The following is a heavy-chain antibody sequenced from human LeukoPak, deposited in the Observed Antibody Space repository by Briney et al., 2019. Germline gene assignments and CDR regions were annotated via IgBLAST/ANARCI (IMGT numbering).Heavy chain of an antibody. J-gene: IGHJ4*02. V-gene: IGHV4-34*01. CDR3: ARALGTSFDY. CDR1: GGSFSGYY. D-gene: IGHD7-27*01. CDR2: INHSGST. Sequence: SETLSLTCTVYGGSFSGYYWSWIRQPPGKGLEWIGEINHSGSTNYNPSLKSRVTISVDTSMNQFSLKLSSVTAADTAVYYCARALGTSFDYWGQGTLVTVSS.